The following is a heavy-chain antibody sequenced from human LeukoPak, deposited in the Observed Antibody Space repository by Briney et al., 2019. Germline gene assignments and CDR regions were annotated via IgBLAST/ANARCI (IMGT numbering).Heavy chain of an antibody. V-gene: IGHV4-61*02. D-gene: IGHD6-13*01. CDR2: IYTSGST. J-gene: IGHJ4*02. Sequence: SQTLPLTCTVSGGSISSGSYYWSWIRQPAGKGLEWIGRIYTSGSTNYNPSLKSRVTISVDTSKNRFSLKLSSVTAADTAVYYCARETLAAAGTLPFDWGQGTLVTVSS. CDR3: ARETLAAAGTLPFD. CDR1: GGSISSGSYY.